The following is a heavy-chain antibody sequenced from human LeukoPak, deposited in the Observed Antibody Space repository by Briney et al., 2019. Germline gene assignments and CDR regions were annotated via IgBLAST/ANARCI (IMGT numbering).Heavy chain of an antibody. D-gene: IGHD3-9*01. Sequence: SETLSLTCTVSGGSISSSSYYWGWIRQPPGKGLEWIGGIYYSGSTYYNPSLKSRVTISVDTSKNQFSLKLSSVTAADTAVYYCARHKFDWLSIDYYYYGMDVWGQGTTVTVSS. CDR1: GGSISSSSYY. V-gene: IGHV4-39*07. CDR2: IYYSGST. J-gene: IGHJ6*02. CDR3: ARHKFDWLSIDYYYYGMDV.